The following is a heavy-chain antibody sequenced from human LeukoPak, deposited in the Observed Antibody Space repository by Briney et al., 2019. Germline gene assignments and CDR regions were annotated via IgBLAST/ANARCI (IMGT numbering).Heavy chain of an antibody. V-gene: IGHV1-2*02. CDR2: INPNSGGT. CDR1: GYTFTGYY. D-gene: IGHD3-10*01. CDR3: ARARITMVRGVERGNWFDP. Sequence: ASVKVSCKASGYTFTGYYMHWVRQAPGQGLEWMGWINPNSGGTNYAQKFQGRVTMTRDTSISTAYMELSRLRSDDTAVYYCARARITMVRGVERGNWFDPWGQGTLVTVSS. J-gene: IGHJ5*02.